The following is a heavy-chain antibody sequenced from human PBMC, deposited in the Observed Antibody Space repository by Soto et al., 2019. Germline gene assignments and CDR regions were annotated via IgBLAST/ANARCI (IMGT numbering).Heavy chain of an antibody. J-gene: IGHJ6*02. D-gene: IGHD6-6*01. V-gene: IGHV5-51*01. Sequence: GDSLNISCTVSGYSFNTYFISFVRQMPGKGLEWMGIIYPGDFDTRYSQSFQGHFTMSVDNSINTAYLQWTSLKASDTALYYCARTRSFPLGLSYEGMEVWGQGNTVNVSS. CDR3: ARTRSFPLGLSYEGMEV. CDR2: IYPGDFDT. CDR1: GYSFNTYF.